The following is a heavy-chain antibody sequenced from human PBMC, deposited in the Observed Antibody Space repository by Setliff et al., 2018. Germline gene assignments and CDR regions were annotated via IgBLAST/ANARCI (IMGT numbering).Heavy chain of an antibody. J-gene: IGHJ4*02. CDR1: GYTFTNYA. CDR3: ARINFYASSGYYYAPDY. D-gene: IGHD3-22*01. V-gene: IGHV1-18*01. CDR2: ISAYSGNA. Sequence: GASVKVSCKASGYTFTNYAINWVRQAPGQGLEWVGWISAYSGNAYYPQKFLGRVTVTTDTSTGTAYMELGSLTSDDTAIYYCARINFYASSGYYYAPDYWGPGTLVTVSS.